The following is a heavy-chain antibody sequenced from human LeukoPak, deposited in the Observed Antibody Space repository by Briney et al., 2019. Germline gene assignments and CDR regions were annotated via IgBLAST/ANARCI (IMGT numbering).Heavy chain of an antibody. CDR1: GYSISSGYY. CDR3: ARQGYNFWSVLMDV. J-gene: IGHJ6*03. CDR2: IYHSGST. D-gene: IGHD3-3*01. V-gene: IGHV4-38-2*01. Sequence: PSETLSLTCAVSGYSISSGYYWGWIRTPPGKGLEWIGSIYHSGSTYDNPSLKSRVTISVDTSKNQFSLKLSSVTAADTAVYYCARQGYNFWSVLMDVWGKGTTVAVSS.